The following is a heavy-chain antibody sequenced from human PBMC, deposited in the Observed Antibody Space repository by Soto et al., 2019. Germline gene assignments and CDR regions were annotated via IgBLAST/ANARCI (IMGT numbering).Heavy chain of an antibody. Sequence: PSETLSLTCTVSGDSISSSNSHWGWPRQPPGKGLEYIGSVYYGVAIFYSGNICYNPSLKSRVTISVDTSKNQFSLRLSSVTAADTGVYYCVRYDRINMKPYSPEGFHIWGQGTMVTVSS. V-gene: IGHV4-39*01. CDR3: VRYDRINMKPYSPEGFHI. D-gene: IGHD3-3*02. CDR1: GDSISSSNSH. J-gene: IGHJ3*02. CDR2: VYYGVAIFYSGNI.